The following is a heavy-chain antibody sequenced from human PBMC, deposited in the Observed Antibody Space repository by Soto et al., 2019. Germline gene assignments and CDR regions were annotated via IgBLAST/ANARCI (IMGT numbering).Heavy chain of an antibody. Sequence: QVQLVESGGGVVQPGRSLRLSCAASGFTFSSYAMHWVRQAPGKGLEWVAVISYDGSNKYYADSVKGRFTISRDNSKNTLYLQMNSLRAEDRAVYYCARGYYDILTGYYRVGGPGYYYGMDVWGQGTTVTVSS. CDR2: ISYDGSNK. J-gene: IGHJ6*02. CDR3: ARGYYDILTGYYRVGGPGYYYGMDV. V-gene: IGHV3-30-3*01. CDR1: GFTFSSYA. D-gene: IGHD3-9*01.